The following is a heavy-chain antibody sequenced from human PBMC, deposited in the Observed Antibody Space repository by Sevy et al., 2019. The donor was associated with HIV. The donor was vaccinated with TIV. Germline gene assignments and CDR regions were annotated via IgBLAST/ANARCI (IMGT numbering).Heavy chain of an antibody. Sequence: GGSLRLSCAASGFSISDYYMSWIRQAPGKWLQWISYISSSGDTIYYADSVKGRFTISRENAKNSLYLQLNSLRAEDTAVYYCARDHEKDGELGDYYYYAMDVWGRGTTVTVSS. CDR1: GFSISDYY. CDR2: ISSSGDTI. D-gene: IGHD3-16*01. J-gene: IGHJ6*02. V-gene: IGHV3-11*01. CDR3: ARDHEKDGELGDYYYYAMDV.